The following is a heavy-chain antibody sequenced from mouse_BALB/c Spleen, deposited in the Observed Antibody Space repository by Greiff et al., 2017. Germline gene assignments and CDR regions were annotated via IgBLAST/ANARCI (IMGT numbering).Heavy chain of an antibody. J-gene: IGHJ2*01. Sequence: DVMLVESGGGLVQPGGSLKLSCAASGFTFSSYGMSWVRQTPDKRLELVATINSNGGSTYYPDSVKGRFTISRDNAKNTLYLQMSSLKSEDTAMYYCARDLEGLSFDYWGQGTTLTVSS. CDR1: GFTFSSYG. CDR2: INSNGGST. D-gene: IGHD3-3*01. CDR3: ARDLEGLSFDY. V-gene: IGHV5-6-3*01.